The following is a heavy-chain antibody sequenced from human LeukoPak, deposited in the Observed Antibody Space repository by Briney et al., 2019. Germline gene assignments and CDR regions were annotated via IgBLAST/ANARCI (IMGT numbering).Heavy chain of an antibody. CDR2: ISHRGYT. V-gene: IGHV4-59*02. J-gene: IGHJ4*02. Sequence: SETLSLTCTVSGASVSSHYWTWIRQPPGKGLEWMGYISHRGYTDYNPSLKSRVTISVDTSENQLSLRVNSLTAADTAVYYCAKVWAGTNFYLDYWGQGILVTVSS. CDR1: GASVSSHY. D-gene: IGHD3-10*01. CDR3: AKVWAGTNFYLDY.